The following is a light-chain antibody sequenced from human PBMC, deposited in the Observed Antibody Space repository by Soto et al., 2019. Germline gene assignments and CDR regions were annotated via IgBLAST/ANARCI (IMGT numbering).Light chain of an antibody. Sequence: DIPMTQSPSSLSAAVGDRVTITCRASHDINNFLSWYQQKPGKAPELLIFDASDLEAGVPSTFSGGGYGTEFSFTIASLQPEHVATYYCQQYRSVPPTFGQGTKVEIK. J-gene: IGKJ2*01. CDR3: QQYRSVPPT. CDR1: HDINNF. V-gene: IGKV1-33*01. CDR2: DAS.